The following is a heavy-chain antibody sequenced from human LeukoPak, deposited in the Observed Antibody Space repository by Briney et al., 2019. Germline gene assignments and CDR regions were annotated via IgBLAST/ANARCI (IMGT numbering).Heavy chain of an antibody. V-gene: IGHV3-7*01. D-gene: IGHD6-19*01. J-gene: IGHJ4*02. Sequence: TGGSLRLSCVASGFTFSNYWMNWVRQAPGKGLEWVANIKQDGSEKYYVGSVKGRFTISRDNAKNSLYLQLNSLRAEDTAVYFRVGGSGWVFDSWGQGTLVTVSS. CDR3: VGGSGWVFDS. CDR2: IKQDGSEK. CDR1: GFTFSNYW.